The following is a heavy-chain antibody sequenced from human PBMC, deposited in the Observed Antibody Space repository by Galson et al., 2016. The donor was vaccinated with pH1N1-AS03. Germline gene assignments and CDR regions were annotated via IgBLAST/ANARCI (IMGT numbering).Heavy chain of an antibody. J-gene: IGHJ5*02. CDR3: ANRLWDTNRWSANLYDP. V-gene: IGHV2-5*02. D-gene: IGHD3-16*01. CDR2: IYWDDDI. CDR1: GFSISTSGVG. Sequence: PALVKPTQTLTLTCTLSGFSISTSGVGVGWIRQPPGKALEWLAVIYWDDDIRYSPFLKSRLTIAKDTSKNQVVLTMTDMDPVDTATYYCANRLWDTNRWSANLYDPWGQGILVTVSS.